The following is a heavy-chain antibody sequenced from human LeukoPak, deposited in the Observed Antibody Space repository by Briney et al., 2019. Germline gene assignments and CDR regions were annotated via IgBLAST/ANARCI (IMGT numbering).Heavy chain of an antibody. Sequence: SVKVSCKASGGTFSSYAISWVRQTPGQGLEWMGGIIPIFGTANYAQKFQGRVTITADESTSTAYMELSSLRSEDTAVYYCARDPLNDYGDYYGMDVWGKGTTVTVSS. D-gene: IGHD4-17*01. CDR2: IIPIFGTA. V-gene: IGHV1-69*13. J-gene: IGHJ6*04. CDR1: GGTFSSYA. CDR3: ARDPLNDYGDYYGMDV.